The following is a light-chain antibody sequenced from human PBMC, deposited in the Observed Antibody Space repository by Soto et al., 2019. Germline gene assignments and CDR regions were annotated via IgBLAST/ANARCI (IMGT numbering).Light chain of an antibody. J-gene: IGKJ1*01. Sequence: EIVLTQSPGTLSLSPGERATLSCRASQSVSSSNLAWYQQKPGQAPRLLIYGASSRATDIPDRFSGSGSGTDFTLTISRLEPEDFAVYYCHQYDRSPRTFGQGTKVEIK. CDR2: GAS. CDR1: QSVSSSN. V-gene: IGKV3-20*01. CDR3: HQYDRSPRT.